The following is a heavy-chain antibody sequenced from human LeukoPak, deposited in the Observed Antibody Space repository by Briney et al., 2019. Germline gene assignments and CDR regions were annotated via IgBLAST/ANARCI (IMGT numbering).Heavy chain of an antibody. Sequence: SETLSPTCTVSGGSIRSSSYYWDWIRQPPGKGLEWIGSIYYTGNTYYNPSLKSRVIMSLDTSKNQFSLNVRSVTAADTAVYFCARESDISSSVFDPWGQGTLVTVSS. CDR2: IYYTGNT. D-gene: IGHD6-13*01. CDR1: GGSIRSSSYY. J-gene: IGHJ5*02. V-gene: IGHV4-39*07. CDR3: ARESDISSSVFDP.